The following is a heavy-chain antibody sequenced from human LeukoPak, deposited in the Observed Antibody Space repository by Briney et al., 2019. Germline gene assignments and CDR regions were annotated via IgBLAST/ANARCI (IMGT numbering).Heavy chain of an antibody. CDR2: ISYDGSNK. D-gene: IGHD6-25*01. CDR3: ARDSRYYFDY. CDR1: GFTFSSYA. J-gene: IGHJ4*02. Sequence: GGSLRLSYAASGFTFSSYAMHWVRQAPGKGLEWVAVISYDGSNKYYADSVKGRFTISRDNSKNTLYLQMNSLRAEDTAVYYCARDSRYYFDYWGQGTLVTVSS. V-gene: IGHV3-30-3*01.